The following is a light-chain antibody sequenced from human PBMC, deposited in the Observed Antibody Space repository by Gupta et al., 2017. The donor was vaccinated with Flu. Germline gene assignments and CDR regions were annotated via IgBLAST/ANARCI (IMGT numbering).Light chain of an antibody. V-gene: IGKV1-8*01. CDR1: EDVSVY. J-gene: IGKJ4*01. Sequence: YSFSASAAERVTLTCRASEDVSVYLAWYQQRPGKVPKLLIYTASAWQSGVPSRFSGSGSGTEFTLTISSLQSEDFATYYCQQYYIDPRTFGGGTKVEI. CDR2: TAS. CDR3: QQYYIDPRT.